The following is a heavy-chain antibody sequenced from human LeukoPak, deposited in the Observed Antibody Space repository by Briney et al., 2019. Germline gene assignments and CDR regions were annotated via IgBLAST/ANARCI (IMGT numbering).Heavy chain of an antibody. D-gene: IGHD6-19*01. CDR3: GKDQSSGWSSYIDY. V-gene: IGHV3-30*02. J-gene: IGHJ4*02. Sequence: GGSLRLSCAASGFTFSSYGMHCVRQAPGKGLEWGAFIRYDGSNTYYADSVKGRFTISRDNSKNTLYLQMNSLRAEDTAVYYCGKDQSSGWSSYIDYWGQGTLVTVSS. CDR2: IRYDGSNT. CDR1: GFTFSSYG.